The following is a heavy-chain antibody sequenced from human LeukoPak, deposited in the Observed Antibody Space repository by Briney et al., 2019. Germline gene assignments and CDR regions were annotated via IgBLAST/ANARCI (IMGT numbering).Heavy chain of an antibody. D-gene: IGHD3-22*01. CDR3: AREKYYDSSGYSIIYFDY. CDR1: SGSIFSSNW. CDR2: IFHSGST. Sequence: SETLSLTCAVSSGSIFSSNWWSWVRQPPGKGLEWIGQIFHSGSTSYSPSLKSRVTISVDTSKNQFSLKLSSVTAADTAVYYCAREKYYDSSGYSIIYFDYWGQGTLVTVSS. J-gene: IGHJ4*02. V-gene: IGHV4-4*02.